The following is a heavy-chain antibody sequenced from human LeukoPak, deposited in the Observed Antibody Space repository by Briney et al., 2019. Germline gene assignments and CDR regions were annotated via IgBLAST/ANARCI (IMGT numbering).Heavy chain of an antibody. Sequence: PGGSLRLSCAASGFTFSSYAMHWVRQAPGKGLEWVAVISYDGSNKYYADSVKGRFTISRDNSKNTLYLQMNSLRAEDTAVYYCARGRKPRCSDYWGQGTLVTVSS. D-gene: IGHD1-14*01. CDR3: ARGRKPRCSDY. V-gene: IGHV3-30-3*01. CDR2: ISYDGSNK. CDR1: GFTFSSYA. J-gene: IGHJ4*02.